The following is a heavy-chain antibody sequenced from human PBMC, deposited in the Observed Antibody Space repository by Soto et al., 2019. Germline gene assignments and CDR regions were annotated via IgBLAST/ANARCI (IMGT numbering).Heavy chain of an antibody. CDR3: SKDSSGYYGVFDS. CDR2: ISDSGGST. D-gene: IGHD3-22*01. V-gene: IGHV3-23*01. J-gene: IGHJ4*02. CDR1: RFTFSNYA. Sequence: GWSLRLSCAAPRFTFSNYAMSWVRQAPGKGLEWGSVISDSGGSTYYADSVKGRFAISRDNSNNILYLQMNSLRAEDTAVCYCSKDSSGYYGVFDSWGQGTMVTV.